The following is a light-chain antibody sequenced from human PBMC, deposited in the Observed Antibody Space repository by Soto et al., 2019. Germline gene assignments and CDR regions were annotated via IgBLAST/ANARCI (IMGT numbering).Light chain of an antibody. CDR2: GAS. CDR1: QSISDT. CDR3: QRYGGSIA. V-gene: IGKV3-15*01. Sequence: EIVMTQSPATLSVSPGGRATLSCRASQSISDTLAWYQQKPGQAPRLLIYGASKRATGFPARFSGSGSGTDFTLSISGVEPEDFAVYYCQRYGGSIAFGQGTRLEIK. J-gene: IGKJ5*01.